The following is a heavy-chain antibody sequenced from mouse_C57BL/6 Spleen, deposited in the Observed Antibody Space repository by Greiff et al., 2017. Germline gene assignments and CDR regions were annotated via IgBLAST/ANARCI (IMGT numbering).Heavy chain of an antibody. D-gene: IGHD1-1*01. CDR3: ARLTTVVPYFDY. V-gene: IGHV5-9*01. Sequence: EVKLQESGGGLVKPGGSLKLSCAASGFTFSSYTMSWVRQTPEKRLEWVATISGGGGNTYYPDSVKGRFTISRDNAKNTLYLQMSSLRSEDTALYYCARLTTVVPYFDYWGQGTTLTVSS. CDR1: GFTFSSYT. CDR2: ISGGGGNT. J-gene: IGHJ2*01.